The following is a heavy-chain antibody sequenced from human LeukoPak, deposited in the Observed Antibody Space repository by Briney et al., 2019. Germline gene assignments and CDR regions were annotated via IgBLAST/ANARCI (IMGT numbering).Heavy chain of an antibody. CDR2: ISYDGSNK. J-gene: IGHJ3*02. CDR1: GFTFSSYA. CDR3: ARADVDIVATIATDAFDI. V-gene: IGHV3-30*04. Sequence: GGSLRLSCAASGFTFSSYAMHWVRQAPGKGPEWVAVISYDGSNKYYADSVKGRFTISRDNSKNTLYLQMNSLRAEDTAVYYCARADVDIVATIATDAFDIWGQGTMVTVSS. D-gene: IGHD5-12*01.